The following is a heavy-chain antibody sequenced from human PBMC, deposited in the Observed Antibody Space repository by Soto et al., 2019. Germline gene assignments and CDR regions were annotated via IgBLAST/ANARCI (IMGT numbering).Heavy chain of an antibody. Sequence: QVQLVESGGGVVQPGRSLRLSCAASGFTFSSHGMHWVRQAPGKGLEWVAVIWYDGSNKYYADSVKGRFTISRDDSKNMLYLQMNSLRAEDTVVYYCVRDGWYSIQAPYWGEGTLVTVSS. CDR3: VRDGWYSIQAPY. CDR1: GFTFSSHG. CDR2: IWYDGSNK. V-gene: IGHV3-33*01. J-gene: IGHJ4*02. D-gene: IGHD6-19*01.